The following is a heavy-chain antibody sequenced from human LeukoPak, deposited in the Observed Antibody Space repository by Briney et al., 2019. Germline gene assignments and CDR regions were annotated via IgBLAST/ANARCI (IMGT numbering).Heavy chain of an antibody. D-gene: IGHD3-22*01. CDR1: GYTFTSYG. CDR3: ARVLRFGSSGYYSLSY. J-gene: IGHJ4*02. V-gene: IGHV1-18*01. Sequence: ASVKVSCKASGYTFTSYGISWVRQAPGQGLEWMGWISAYNGNTNYAQKLQGRVTMTRDTSISTAYMELSRLRSDDTAVYYCARVLRFGSSGYYSLSYWGQGTLVTVSS. CDR2: ISAYNGNT.